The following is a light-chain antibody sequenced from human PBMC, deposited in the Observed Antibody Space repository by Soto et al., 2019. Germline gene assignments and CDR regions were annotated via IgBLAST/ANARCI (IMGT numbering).Light chain of an antibody. CDR1: QNISSN. CDR3: QQYNNWPPWT. J-gene: IGKJ1*01. Sequence: EIVMTQSPATLSVSPGERATLSCRASQNISSNLAWYQQIPGQAPRLLIHGASTRATGIPARFSGSGSGTEFTLTISGLQSEDDAVYYCQQYNNWPPWTFGQGTKVEI. V-gene: IGKV3-15*01. CDR2: GAS.